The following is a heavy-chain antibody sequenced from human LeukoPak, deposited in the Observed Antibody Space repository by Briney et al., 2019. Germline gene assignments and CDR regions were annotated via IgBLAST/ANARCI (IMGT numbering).Heavy chain of an antibody. D-gene: IGHD6-19*01. CDR3: ANWSSSGWCVFDY. CDR2: ISYDGSNK. CDR1: GFTFSSYG. V-gene: IGHV3-30*18. J-gene: IGHJ4*02. Sequence: SGGSLRLSCAASGFTFSSYGMHWVRQAPGKGLEWVAVISYDGSNKYYADSVKGRFTISRDNSKNTLYLQMNSLRAEDTAVYYCANWSSSGWCVFDYWGQGTLVTVSS.